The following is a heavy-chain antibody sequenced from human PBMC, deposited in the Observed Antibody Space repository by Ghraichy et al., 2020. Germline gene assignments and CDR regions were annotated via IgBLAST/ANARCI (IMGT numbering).Heavy chain of an antibody. CDR2: ITSSSRTN. CDR3: ARGSKVVRFFYYDGMDV. Sequence: ETLSLTCVGSGFIFSDYSMNWVRQSPGKGLEWVSYITSSSRTNSYADSVKGRFTISRDNAHNSLDLQMNSLRDEDMAVYYCARGSKVVRFFYYDGMDVWGQGTTVTVSS. CDR1: GFIFSDYS. D-gene: IGHD4-23*01. J-gene: IGHJ6*02. V-gene: IGHV3-48*02.